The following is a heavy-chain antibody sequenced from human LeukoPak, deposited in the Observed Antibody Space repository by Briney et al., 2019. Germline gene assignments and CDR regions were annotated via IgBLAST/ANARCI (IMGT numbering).Heavy chain of an antibody. CDR2: IYPGDSDT. Sequence: GESLKISCKGSGYSFINYWIGWVRQMPGKGLEWMGIIYPGDSDTRYSPSFQGQVTISADKSISTAYLQWSSLKASDTAMYYCARQWVATTSYYYYGMDVWGQGTTVTVSS. D-gene: IGHD5-24*01. CDR1: GYSFINYW. CDR3: ARQWVATTSYYYYGMDV. J-gene: IGHJ6*02. V-gene: IGHV5-51*01.